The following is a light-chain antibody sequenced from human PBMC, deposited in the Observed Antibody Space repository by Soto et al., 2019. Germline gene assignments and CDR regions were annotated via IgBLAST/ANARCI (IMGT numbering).Light chain of an antibody. CDR1: QSVSSN. V-gene: IGKV3-15*01. CDR3: QQYNNWLIT. J-gene: IGKJ5*01. Sequence: EIVMTQSPATLSVSPVERATLSCSASQSVSSNLAWYQQKPGQAPRLLIYGASPRATGIPARFSGSGSGTEFTLTISSLQSEDFEVYYCQQYNNWLITFGQGTRLEIK. CDR2: GAS.